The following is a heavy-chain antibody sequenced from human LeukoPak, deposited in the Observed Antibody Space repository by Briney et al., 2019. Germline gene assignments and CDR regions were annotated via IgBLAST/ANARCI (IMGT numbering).Heavy chain of an antibody. CDR2: VKSKTAGKTT. J-gene: IGHJ4*02. V-gene: IGHV3-15*01. CDR3: TTMADY. Sequence: GGSLRLSCAASGFTFSNAWMSWVRQTRGKALEWVGRVKSKTAGKTTDSAATVTGRFTISRDDSKNTLYLQMNSLKAEDTAVYYCTTMADYWGQGTLVTVSS. D-gene: IGHD3-10*01. CDR1: GFTFSNAW.